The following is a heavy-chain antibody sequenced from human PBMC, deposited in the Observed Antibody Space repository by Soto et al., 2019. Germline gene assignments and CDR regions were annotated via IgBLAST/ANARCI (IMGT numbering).Heavy chain of an antibody. V-gene: IGHV5-51*01. J-gene: IGHJ3*02. CDR1: GYSFNSYW. CDR2: IYPGDSDT. CDR3: ASSITMKPGERLNAFDI. D-gene: IGHD3-22*01. Sequence: VEYLTVSWKGSGYSFNSYWIGWVRQVPGKGLEWMGIIYPGDSDTRHSPSFQGQVTISAYKSISTVYLQWSSLKASDTAMYYCASSITMKPGERLNAFDIWGQGTIVTVSS.